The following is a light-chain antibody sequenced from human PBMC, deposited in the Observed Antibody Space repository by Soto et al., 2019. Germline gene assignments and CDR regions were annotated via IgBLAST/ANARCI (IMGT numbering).Light chain of an antibody. CDR2: AAS. Sequence: AIRMTQSPSSLSASTGDRVTITCRASQGISSYLAWYQQKPGRAPKLLIYAASNLESGVPSRFSGSGSGTDFTLTVSSLQPEDFATYYCQQSYTTPITFGQGTRLEL. V-gene: IGKV1-8*01. CDR3: QQSYTTPIT. CDR1: QGISSY. J-gene: IGKJ5*01.